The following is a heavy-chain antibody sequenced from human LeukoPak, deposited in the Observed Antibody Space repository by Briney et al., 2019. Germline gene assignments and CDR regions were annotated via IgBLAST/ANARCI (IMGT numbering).Heavy chain of an antibody. J-gene: IGHJ5*02. CDR3: ARFVPAATGGWFDP. Sequence: PSDTLSLTCALSGYSISSGYYWGWFRPPPGKGLECFGIIYHSGSTYCDPSLKSRVTISVDTSTTQFKLKLRSVTAADTAVYSCARFVPAATGGWFDPWGQGTLVTVSS. D-gene: IGHD2-2*01. CDR2: IYHSGST. CDR1: GYSISSGYY. V-gene: IGHV4-38-2*01.